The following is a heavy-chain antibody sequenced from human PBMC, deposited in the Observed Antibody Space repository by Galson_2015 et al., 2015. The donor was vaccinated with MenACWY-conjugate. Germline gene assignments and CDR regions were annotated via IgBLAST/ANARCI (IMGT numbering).Heavy chain of an antibody. CDR3: ARHRDGYTNDY. J-gene: IGHJ4*02. CDR1: GYSFTTYW. Sequence: SGAEVKKPGESLKISCEVSGYSFTTYWIAWVRQMPGKGLEWMGIIYPGDSDTRYSPSFQGLVTISADKSITTAYLQWSSLKASDTAIYYCARHRDGYTNDYWGQGTLVTVSS. V-gene: IGHV5-51*01. D-gene: IGHD5-24*01. CDR2: IYPGDSDT.